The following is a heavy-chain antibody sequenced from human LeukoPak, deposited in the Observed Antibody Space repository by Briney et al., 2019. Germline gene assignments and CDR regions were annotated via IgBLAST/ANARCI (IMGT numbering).Heavy chain of an antibody. V-gene: IGHV3-7*01. CDR2: IKQDGSEK. Sequence: GGSLRLSCAASGFTFSSYWMSWVRQAPGKRLEWVANIKQDGSEKYYVDSVKGRFTISRDNAKNSLYLQMNSLRAEDTAVYYCARDTGPYYYDSSGIFDYWGQGTLVTVSS. J-gene: IGHJ4*02. CDR3: ARDTGPYYYDSSGIFDY. CDR1: GFTFSSYW. D-gene: IGHD3-22*01.